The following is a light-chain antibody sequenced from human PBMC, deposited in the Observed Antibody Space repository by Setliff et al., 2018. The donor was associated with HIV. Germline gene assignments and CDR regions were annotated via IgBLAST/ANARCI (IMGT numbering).Light chain of an antibody. V-gene: IGLV2-8*01. CDR2: EVS. CDR3: SSYAGSNNRYV. CDR1: SSDVGGYNY. J-gene: IGLJ1*01. Sequence: QSVLAQPPSASGSPGQSVTISCAGTSSDVGGYNYVSWYQQHPGKAPKLMIYEVSKRPSGVPDRFSGSKSGNTASLTVSGLQAEDEADYYCSSYAGSNNRYVLGTGTKATVL.